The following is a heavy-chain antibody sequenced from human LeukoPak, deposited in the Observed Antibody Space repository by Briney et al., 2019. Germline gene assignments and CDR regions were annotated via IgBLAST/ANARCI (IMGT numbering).Heavy chain of an antibody. CDR3: TRTGVVGTTHFDY. CDR1: GFTFSDHY. J-gene: IGHJ4*02. D-gene: IGHD1-26*01. Sequence: GGSLRLSCAASGFTFSDHYMDWVRQAPGKGLEWVGRSRNKDNSYNTEYAASVKGRFTISRDVSKNSRHLQMNSLKTEDTAVYYCTRTGVVGTTHFDYWGQGTLVTVSS. CDR2: SRNKDNSYNT. V-gene: IGHV3-72*01.